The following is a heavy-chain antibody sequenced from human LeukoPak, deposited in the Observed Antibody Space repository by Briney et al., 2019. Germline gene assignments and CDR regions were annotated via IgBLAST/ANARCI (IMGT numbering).Heavy chain of an antibody. V-gene: IGHV1-8*03. Sequence: GASVKVSCKASGYTFTNYDINWVRQATGQGLEWMGWMNPNSGNTGYAQKFQGRVTITRSTSISTAYMELSSLRSEDTAVYYCARGRSMIVVVPNDYWGQGTLVTVSS. D-gene: IGHD3-22*01. CDR3: ARGRSMIVVVPNDY. CDR2: MNPNSGNT. J-gene: IGHJ4*02. CDR1: GYTFTNYD.